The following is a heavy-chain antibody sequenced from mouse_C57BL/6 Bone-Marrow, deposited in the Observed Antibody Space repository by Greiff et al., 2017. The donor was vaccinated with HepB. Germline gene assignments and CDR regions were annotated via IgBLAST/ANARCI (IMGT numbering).Heavy chain of an antibody. D-gene: IGHD1-1*01. CDR1: GYTFTDYY. V-gene: IGHV1-19*01. Sequence: EVQLQQSGPVLVKPGASVKMSCKASGYTFTDYYMNWVKQSHGKSLEWIGVINPYNGGTSYNQKFKGKATLTVDKSSSTAYMELKSLTSEDSAVYYCGSGSSLFDYWGQGTTLTVSS. J-gene: IGHJ2*01. CDR2: INPYNGGT. CDR3: GSGSSLFDY.